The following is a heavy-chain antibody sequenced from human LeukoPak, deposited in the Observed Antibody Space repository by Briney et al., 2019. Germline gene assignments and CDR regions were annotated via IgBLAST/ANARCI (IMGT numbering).Heavy chain of an antibody. CDR1: GYTLTELS. D-gene: IGHD3-10*01. J-gene: IGHJ3*02. Sequence: ASVKVSCKVSGYTLTELSMRWVRQAPGKGLEWMGGFDPEDGETIYAQKFQGRVPMTEDTSTDTAYMELSSLRSEDTAVYYCATQLLLWFGKHAFDIWGQGTMVTVSS. V-gene: IGHV1-24*01. CDR2: FDPEDGET. CDR3: ATQLLLWFGKHAFDI.